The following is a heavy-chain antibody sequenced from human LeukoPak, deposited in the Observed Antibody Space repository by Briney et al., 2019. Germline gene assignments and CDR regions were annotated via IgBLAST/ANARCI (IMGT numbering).Heavy chain of an antibody. CDR1: GSLFTSYW. V-gene: IGHV5-51*01. CDR3: ARHHDSSGYPVYY. J-gene: IGHJ4*02. D-gene: IGHD3-22*01. CDR2: IYPGDSDT. Sequence: GGSLEISCEGSGSLFTSYWIGWVRPLRGKGQEWMGIIYPGDSDTRYSPSFQGQVTISADKSISTAYLQWSSLKASDTAMYYCARHHDSSGYPVYYWGQGTLVTVSS.